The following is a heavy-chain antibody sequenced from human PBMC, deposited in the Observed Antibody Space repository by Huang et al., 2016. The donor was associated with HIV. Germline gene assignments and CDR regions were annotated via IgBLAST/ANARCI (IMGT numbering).Heavy chain of an antibody. CDR2: IYYSGST. V-gene: IGHV4-59*01. D-gene: IGHD5-12*01. Sequence: QVQLQESGPGLVKPSETLSLTCTVSGGSISSYYWSWIRQPPGKGLECIGYIYYSGSTNYNPALKSRVTISVDTSKMQFSLKLRSVTAADTAVYYCARGPSPWLQEAFDIWGQGTMVTVSS. CDR1: GGSISSYY. CDR3: ARGPSPWLQEAFDI. J-gene: IGHJ3*02.